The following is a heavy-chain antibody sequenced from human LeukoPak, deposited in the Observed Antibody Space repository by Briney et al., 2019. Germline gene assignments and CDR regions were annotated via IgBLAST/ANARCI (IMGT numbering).Heavy chain of an antibody. CDR1: GGSFSGYY. D-gene: IGHD1-7*01. CDR3: ARATGTTRLLGY. V-gene: IGHV4-34*01. CDR2: INHSGST. Sequence: PSETLSLTCAVYGGSFSGYYWSWIRQPPGKGLEWIGEINHSGSTNYNPSLKSRVTISVDTSKNQFSLKLSSVTAADTAVYYCARATGTTRLLGYWGQGTLVTVSS. J-gene: IGHJ4*02.